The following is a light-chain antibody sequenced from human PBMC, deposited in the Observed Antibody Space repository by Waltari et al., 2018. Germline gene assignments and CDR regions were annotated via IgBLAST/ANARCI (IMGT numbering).Light chain of an antibody. J-gene: IGKJ4*01. CDR1: QSVGRS. CDR2: DAS. V-gene: IGKV3-11*01. Sequence: EIVLTQSPATLSLSPGDRATLSCRASQSVGRSLSWYQQKPGQPPRFPIYDASTRATGIPARISGSGSGTDFTLTIGSLEPEDFAVYCCLQRSNWPPTFGGGTTVEIK. CDR3: LQRSNWPPT.